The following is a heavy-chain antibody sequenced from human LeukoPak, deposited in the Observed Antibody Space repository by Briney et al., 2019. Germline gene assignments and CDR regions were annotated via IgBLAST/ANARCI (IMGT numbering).Heavy chain of an antibody. Sequence: GESLKISCKASGYTFSVYWSGWVRQMPGKGLGWMGIIYPADSDTRYSPSFQGQVTISVDKSISTAYLQWSSLTASDTASYYCATIYGGNSGGYWGQGTLVTVSS. CDR1: GYTFSVYW. V-gene: IGHV5-51*01. J-gene: IGHJ4*02. CDR3: ATIYGGNSGGY. D-gene: IGHD4-23*01. CDR2: IYPADSDT.